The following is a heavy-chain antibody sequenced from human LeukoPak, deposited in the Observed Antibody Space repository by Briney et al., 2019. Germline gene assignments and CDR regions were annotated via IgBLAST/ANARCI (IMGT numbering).Heavy chain of an antibody. Sequence: PGGSLRLSCAASGFTFSGYAMNWVRQAPGKGLEWVSAISGSGSITYYADSVKGRFTISRDNPKNTLYLQMNSLRAEDTAVYYCAKGSSYYGSGSHFDYWGQGTLVTVSS. J-gene: IGHJ4*02. V-gene: IGHV3-23*01. CDR2: ISGSGSIT. CDR1: GFTFSGYA. CDR3: AKGSSYYGSGSHFDY. D-gene: IGHD3-10*01.